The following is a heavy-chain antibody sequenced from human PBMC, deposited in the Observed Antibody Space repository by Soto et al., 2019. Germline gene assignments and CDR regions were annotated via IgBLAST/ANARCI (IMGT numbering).Heavy chain of an antibody. CDR1: GFTFSSYG. Sequence: QVQLVESGGGVVQPGRSLRLSCAASGFTFSSYGMHWVRQAPGKGLEWVAVISYDGSNKYYADSVKGRFTISRDNSKNTLYLQMNSLRAEDTAVYYCAKVRVDTVADYWGQGTLVTVSS. CDR2: ISYDGSNK. CDR3: AKVRVDTVADY. J-gene: IGHJ4*02. V-gene: IGHV3-30*18. D-gene: IGHD4-17*01.